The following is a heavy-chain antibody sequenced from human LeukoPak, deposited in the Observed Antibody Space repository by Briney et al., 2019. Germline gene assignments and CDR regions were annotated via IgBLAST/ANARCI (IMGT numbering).Heavy chain of an antibody. V-gene: IGHV1-8*02. CDR2: MNPNSGNT. CDR3: ARGRGSSLGWNY. J-gene: IGHJ4*02. Sequence: ASVKVSCKASGYTFTGYYMHWVRQATGQGLEWMGWMNPNSGNTGYAQKFQGRVTMTRNTSISTAYMELSSLRSEDTAVYYCARGRGSSLGWNYWGQGTLVTVSS. CDR1: GYTFTGYY. D-gene: IGHD6-6*01.